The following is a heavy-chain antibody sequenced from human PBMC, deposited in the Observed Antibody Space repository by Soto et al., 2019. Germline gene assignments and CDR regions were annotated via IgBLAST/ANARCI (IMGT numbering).Heavy chain of an antibody. Sequence: PSETLSLTCTVSGTSISSYYWSWIRQPPGKGLEWIANIHYSGTTNYNPSLASRVTLSVDTSKNQFSLKMTSVTAADRAMYFCPRYNSYAIDYWGRGTLVTVYS. CDR3: PRYNSYAIDY. D-gene: IGHD2-8*01. CDR1: GTSISSYY. V-gene: IGHV4-59*01. J-gene: IGHJ4*02. CDR2: IHYSGTT.